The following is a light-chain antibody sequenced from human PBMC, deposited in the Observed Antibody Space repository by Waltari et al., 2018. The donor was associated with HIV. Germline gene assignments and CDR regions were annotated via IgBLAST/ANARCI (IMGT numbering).Light chain of an antibody. CDR3: AAWDTSLGGWV. Sequence: QAGLTQPPSLSKDLRQTATLTCTGDKNNVDHQAAAWLKHRQGHPPKLLFYRNNNRPSGIPDRFSAFRSGNTASLNISGLLADDEADYFCAAWDTSLGGWVFGGGTQLTVL. V-gene: IGLV10-54*04. CDR1: KNNVDHQA. J-gene: IGLJ3*02. CDR2: RNN.